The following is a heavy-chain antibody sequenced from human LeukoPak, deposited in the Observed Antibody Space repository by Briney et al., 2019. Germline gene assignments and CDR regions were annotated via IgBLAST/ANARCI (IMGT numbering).Heavy chain of an antibody. J-gene: IGHJ4*02. D-gene: IGHD5-12*01. Sequence: GESLKISCKCSGYSFTSYWIGWVRQMPGKGLEWMGIISPGDSKTIYSPSFQGQVTISADKSISTAYLQWSRLKASGTAMYYCARLRGSGYDRFDYWGQGTLVTVSS. CDR3: ARLRGSGYDRFDY. V-gene: IGHV5-51*01. CDR2: ISPGDSKT. CDR1: GYSFTSYW.